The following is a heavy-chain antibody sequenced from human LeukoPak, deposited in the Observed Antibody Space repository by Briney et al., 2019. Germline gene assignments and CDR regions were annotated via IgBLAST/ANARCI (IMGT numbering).Heavy chain of an antibody. D-gene: IGHD2-2*01. CDR3: VAMIIGERDY. V-gene: IGHV3-74*01. J-gene: IGHJ4*02. CDR1: GLTFSRYY. Sequence: GGSLRLSCAASGLTFSRYYMHWVRQAPGKGPEWVSRMSGDGNYVLYADSVKGRFSISRDNAKNTVYLQTSSLRAEDTAVYYCVAMIIGERDYWGQGTLVTVSS. CDR2: MSGDGNYV.